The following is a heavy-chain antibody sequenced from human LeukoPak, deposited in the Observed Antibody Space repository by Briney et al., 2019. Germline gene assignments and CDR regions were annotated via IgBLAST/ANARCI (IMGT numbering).Heavy chain of an antibody. CDR1: GLTFNSYA. Sequence: GGSLRLSCAASGLTFNSYAMSWVRQAPGKGLEWVSAIGGSGGNTFYADSVKGRFTISRDNSKSTLYLQMNSLRAEDTAVYYCARSTNYYGSGTYYFHFDYWGQGTLVTVSS. J-gene: IGHJ4*02. D-gene: IGHD3-10*01. CDR3: ARSTNYYGSGTYYFHFDY. V-gene: IGHV3-23*01. CDR2: IGGSGGNT.